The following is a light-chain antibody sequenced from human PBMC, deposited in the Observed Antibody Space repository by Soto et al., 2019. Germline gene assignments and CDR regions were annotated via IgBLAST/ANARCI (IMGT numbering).Light chain of an antibody. CDR2: GAS. Sequence: IVLTQSPGTLSLSPGERATLSCRASQSVSSSFLAWYQQKPGQAPRLLIYGASTRTTGIPDRFSGGGSGSDFILTIGRLEPEDSAVYYCQYYGASSWTFGQGTKVEIK. CDR1: QSVSSSF. CDR3: QYYGASSWT. V-gene: IGKV3-20*01. J-gene: IGKJ1*01.